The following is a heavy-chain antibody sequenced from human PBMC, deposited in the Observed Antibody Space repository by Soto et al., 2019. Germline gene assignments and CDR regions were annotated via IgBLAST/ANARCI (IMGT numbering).Heavy chain of an antibody. Sequence: EVQLVESGGGLVQPGGSLKLSCAVSGLTFSASAMHWVRQASGKGLEWVGRIRHKVDSYRTVYAAAVSGRFTISRDDSKNMAYLQMNSLTTEDTAVYYCCRHGANWGSCDYWGQGTPVTVSS. V-gene: IGHV3-73*02. CDR2: IRHKVDSYRT. CDR3: CRHGANWGSCDY. D-gene: IGHD7-27*01. CDR1: GLTFSASA. J-gene: IGHJ4*02.